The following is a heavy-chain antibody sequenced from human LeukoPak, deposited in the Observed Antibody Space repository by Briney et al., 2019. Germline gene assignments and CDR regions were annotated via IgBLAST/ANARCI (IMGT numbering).Heavy chain of an antibody. V-gene: IGHV1-2*02. D-gene: IGHD3-22*01. J-gene: IGHJ4*02. CDR2: TNPNSGGT. CDR3: ARILPYYYDSSGYHS. CDR1: GYTFTGYY. Sequence: ASVKVSCKASGYTFTGYYMHWVRQAPGQGLEWMGWTNPNSGGTNYAQKFQGRVTMTRDTSISTAYMELSRLRSDDTAVYYCARILPYYYDSSGYHSWGQGTLVTVSS.